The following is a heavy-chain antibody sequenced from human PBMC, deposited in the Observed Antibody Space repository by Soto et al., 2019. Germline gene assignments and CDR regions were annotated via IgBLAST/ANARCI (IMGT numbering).Heavy chain of an antibody. CDR1: GGTFSSYT. D-gene: IGHD3-10*01. V-gene: IGHV1-69*02. J-gene: IGHJ4*02. CDR3: AGSRTYGSANNFDY. Sequence: QVQLVQSGAEVKKPGSSVKVSCKASGGTFSSYTISWVRQAPGQGLEWMGRIIPILGIANYAQKFQGRVTITADKSTSTAYMELSSLRSEDTAVYYCAGSRTYGSANNFDYWGQGTLVTVSS. CDR2: IIPILGIA.